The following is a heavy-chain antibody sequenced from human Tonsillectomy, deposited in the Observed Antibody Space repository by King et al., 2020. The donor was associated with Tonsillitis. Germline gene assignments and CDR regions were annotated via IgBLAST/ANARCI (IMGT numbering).Heavy chain of an antibody. J-gene: IGHJ4*02. V-gene: IGHV3-11*01. CDR2: ISSSGSTI. CDR1: GFTFSDYY. Sequence: QLVQSGGGLVKPGGSLRLSCAASGFTFSDYYMSWIRQAPGKGLEWVSYISSSGSTIYYADSVKGRFTISRDNAKNSLYLQMNSLRAEDTAVYYCAREYYYDSSGPTMTNGGFDYWGQGTLVTVSS. CDR3: AREYYYDSSGPTMTNGGFDY. D-gene: IGHD3-22*01.